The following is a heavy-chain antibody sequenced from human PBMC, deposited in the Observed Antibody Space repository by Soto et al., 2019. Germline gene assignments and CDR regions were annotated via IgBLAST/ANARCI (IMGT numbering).Heavy chain of an antibody. J-gene: IGHJ4*02. D-gene: IGHD3-10*01. Sequence: SGGSLRLSCAASGFTFSSYGMHWVRQAPGKGLEWVAVISYDGSNKYYADSVKGRFTISRDNSKNTLYLQMSSLRAEDTAVYYWVKDIKGGPSNDYWGQGTLVTVSS. CDR2: ISYDGSNK. V-gene: IGHV3-30*18. CDR3: VKDIKGGPSNDY. CDR1: GFTFSSYG.